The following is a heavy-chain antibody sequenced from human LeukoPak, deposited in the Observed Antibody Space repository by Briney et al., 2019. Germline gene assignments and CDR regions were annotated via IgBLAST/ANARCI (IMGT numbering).Heavy chain of an antibody. CDR3: ARENVYDFWSGYYYYYYYMDV. Sequence: PGGSLRLSSAASGFTFSSYWMSWVRQAPGKGLEWVANIKQDGSEKYYVDSVKGRFTISRDNAKNSLYLQMNSLRAEDTAVYYCARENVYDFWSGYYYYYYYMDVWGKGTTVTVSS. CDR2: IKQDGSEK. J-gene: IGHJ6*03. D-gene: IGHD3-3*01. V-gene: IGHV3-7*01. CDR1: GFTFSSYW.